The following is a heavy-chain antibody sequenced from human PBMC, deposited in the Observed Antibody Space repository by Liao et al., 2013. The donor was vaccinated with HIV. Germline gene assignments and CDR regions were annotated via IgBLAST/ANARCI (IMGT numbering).Heavy chain of an antibody. CDR1: GGSFSGYY. CDR2: INHSGGT. J-gene: IGHJ3*02. Sequence: QVQLQQWGAGLLKPSETLSLTCAVYGGSFSGYYWSWIRQPPGKGLEWIGEINHSGGTNYNPSLKSRVTISVDTSMNQFSLKVSSVTAADTAVYYCARGAGYSYGRRMDIWGQGTMVTVSS. D-gene: IGHD5-18*01. V-gene: IGHV4-34*01. CDR3: ARGAGYSYGRRMDI.